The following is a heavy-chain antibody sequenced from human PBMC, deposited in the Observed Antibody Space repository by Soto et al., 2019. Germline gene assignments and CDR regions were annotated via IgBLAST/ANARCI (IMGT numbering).Heavy chain of an antibody. Sequence: QVQLVQSGAEVKKPGSSVKVSCKASGGTFSSYAISWVRQAPGQGLEWMGGIIPIFGTANYAQKFQGRVTITADESTSTAYMELRRLRSEDTAVYYCVIAVAGAAGWYFDYWGQGTLVTVSS. V-gene: IGHV1-69*01. J-gene: IGHJ4*02. CDR2: IIPIFGTA. D-gene: IGHD6-19*01. CDR1: GGTFSSYA. CDR3: VIAVAGAAGWYFDY.